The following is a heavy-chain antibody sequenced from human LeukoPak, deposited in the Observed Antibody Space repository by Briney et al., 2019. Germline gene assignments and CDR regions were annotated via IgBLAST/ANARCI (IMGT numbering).Heavy chain of an antibody. CDR3: ARFPIAARQDDWFDP. Sequence: ASVKVSCKASGYTFTGYYMHWLRQAPRQGLEWMGRINTNSGGTNYAQKFQGRVTMTRDTSISTAYMELSSLRSDDTAVYYCARFPIAARQDDWFDPGAQGPLVTVSS. J-gene: IGHJ5*02. CDR1: GYTFTGYY. CDR2: INTNSGGT. D-gene: IGHD6-6*01. V-gene: IGHV1-2*06.